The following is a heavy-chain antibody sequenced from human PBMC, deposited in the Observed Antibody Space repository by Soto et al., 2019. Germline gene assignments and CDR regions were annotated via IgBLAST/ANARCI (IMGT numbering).Heavy chain of an antibody. V-gene: IGHV4-30-2*01. CDR3: ARGLLWFGELPYLDY. CDR2: IYHSGST. D-gene: IGHD3-10*01. J-gene: IGHJ4*02. CDR1: GGSISSGGYS. Sequence: PSETLSLSCAVSGGSISSGGYSWSWIRQTPGKGLEWIGYIYHSGSTYYNPSLKSRVTISVDRSKNQFSLKLSSVTAADTAVYYCARGLLWFGELPYLDYWGQGTLVTVSS.